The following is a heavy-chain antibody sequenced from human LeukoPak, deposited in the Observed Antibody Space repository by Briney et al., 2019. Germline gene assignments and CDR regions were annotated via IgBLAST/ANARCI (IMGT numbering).Heavy chain of an antibody. Sequence: PGGSLRLSCAASGFTFSSYWMHWVRQAPGKGLVWVSRINSDGSSTIYADSVKGRFTISRDNAKHTLYLQMTSLRAEDTAVYYCARPDRAGWYDYYYYMDVWGKGTTVTVSS. CDR3: ARPDRAGWYDYYYYMDV. D-gene: IGHD6-19*01. CDR1: GFTFSSYW. CDR2: INSDGSST. J-gene: IGHJ6*03. V-gene: IGHV3-74*01.